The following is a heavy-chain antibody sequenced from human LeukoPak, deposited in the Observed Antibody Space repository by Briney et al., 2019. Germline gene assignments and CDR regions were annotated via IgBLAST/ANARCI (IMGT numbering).Heavy chain of an antibody. D-gene: IGHD6-13*01. CDR2: ITATSLHI. V-gene: IGHV3-21*01. CDR3: ARIRSAAAGTNYYYYAMDV. CDR1: GVTFSGYS. Sequence: GGSLRLSCAASGVTFSGYSMNWVRQAPGKGLEWVSAITATSLHIYYADSVKGRFTISRDNAKNSLYLQMNSLRAGDTAVYYCARIRSAAAGTNYYYYAMDVWGQGTTVTVSS. J-gene: IGHJ6*02.